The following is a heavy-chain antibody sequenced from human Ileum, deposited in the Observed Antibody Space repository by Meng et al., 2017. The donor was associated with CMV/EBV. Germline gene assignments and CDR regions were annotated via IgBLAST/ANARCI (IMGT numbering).Heavy chain of an antibody. CDR3: AKSTVGDFSYYES. CDR1: GFAFSSYA. Sequence: GESLKISCAASGFAFSSYAMTWVRQPPGKGLQWVSRIIGNGGDTNYADSVKGRFTISRDNSKNTLYLQMSSLRAEDSAVYYCAKSTVGDFSYYESWGQGTLVTVSS. V-gene: IGHV3-23*01. D-gene: IGHD3-16*01. J-gene: IGHJ5*02. CDR2: IIGNGGDT.